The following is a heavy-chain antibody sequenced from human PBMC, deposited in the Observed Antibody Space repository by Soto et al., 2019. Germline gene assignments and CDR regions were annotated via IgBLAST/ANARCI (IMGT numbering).Heavy chain of an antibody. V-gene: IGHV1-69*06. D-gene: IGHD2-21*01. CDR2: IMPIFAAT. J-gene: IGHJ4*02. Sequence: QVQLVQSGAEVKKPGSSVKVSCKASGGTFSSYLIAWVRQSPGRGLEWMGGIMPIFAATTYAQGFQGRLTITADKSPATAHMELSGLTSGDTAVYYWAGLGWEGRLGGGDFWGQGTLVTVS. CDR1: GGTFSSYL. CDR3: AGLGWEGRLGGGDF.